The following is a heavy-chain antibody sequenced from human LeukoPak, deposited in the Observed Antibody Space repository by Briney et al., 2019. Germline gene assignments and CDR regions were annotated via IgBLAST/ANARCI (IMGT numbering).Heavy chain of an antibody. Sequence: PSETLSLTCTVSGGSISGYYWTWIRQPPGKGLEWIGYIYYSGTTYYNPSLKSRVTISVDASKNQFSLNLSSVGAADTAVYYCARDGPYGSGSGDDAFDIWGQGTMVTVSS. CDR3: ARDGPYGSGSGDDAFDI. CDR1: GGSISGYY. D-gene: IGHD3-10*01. J-gene: IGHJ3*02. CDR2: IYYSGTT. V-gene: IGHV4-59*01.